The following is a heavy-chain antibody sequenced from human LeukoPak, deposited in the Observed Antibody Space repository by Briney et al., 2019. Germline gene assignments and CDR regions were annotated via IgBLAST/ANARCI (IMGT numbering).Heavy chain of an antibody. CDR1: GFTFSAYA. V-gene: IGHV3-7*01. CDR2: INPDGSQT. CDR3: LGSADRG. J-gene: IGHJ4*02. Sequence: GGSLRLSCAASGFTFSAYAMNWVRQAPGRELEWVGNINPDGSQTYYVDSVKGRFTISRDNAKDSVYLQMNTLRVEDTAVYYCLGSADRGWGQGTLVTVSS. D-gene: IGHD6-25*01.